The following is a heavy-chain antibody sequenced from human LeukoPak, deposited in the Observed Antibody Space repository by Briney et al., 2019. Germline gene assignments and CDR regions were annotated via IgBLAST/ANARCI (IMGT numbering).Heavy chain of an antibody. CDR2: ISGSGGST. CDR3: AKSIDSCLDY. J-gene: IGHJ4*02. CDR1: GFTLSSYA. D-gene: IGHD2-2*01. Sequence: PGGSLRLSCTASGFTLSSYAMSWVRQAPGKGLEWVSAISGSGGSTYYADSVKGRFTISRDNSKNTLYLQMNSLRAEDTAVYYCAKSIDSCLDYWGQGTLVTVSS. V-gene: IGHV3-23*01.